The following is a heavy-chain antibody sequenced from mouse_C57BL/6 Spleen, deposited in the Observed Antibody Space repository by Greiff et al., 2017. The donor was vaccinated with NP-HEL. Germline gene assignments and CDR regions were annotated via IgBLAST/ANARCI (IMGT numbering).Heavy chain of an antibody. CDR3: ARSGYYGSSYEYFDV. Sequence: QVQLQQPGAELVKPGASVKLSCKASGYTFTSYWMHWVKQRPGQGLEWIGMIHPNSGSTNYNEKFKSKATLTVDKSSSTAYMQLSSLTSEDSAVYYCARSGYYGSSYEYFDVWGTGTTVTVSS. CDR1: GYTFTSYW. J-gene: IGHJ1*03. D-gene: IGHD1-1*01. CDR2: IHPNSGST. V-gene: IGHV1-64*01.